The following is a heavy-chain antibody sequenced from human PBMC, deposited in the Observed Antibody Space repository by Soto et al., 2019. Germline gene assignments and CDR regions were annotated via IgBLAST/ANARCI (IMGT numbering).Heavy chain of an antibody. Sequence: ESGGGLVQPGGSLRLSCAASGFSFSAFWMAWVRQAPGKGLEWVASIKPGGGEKYYVESVKGRFTISRDNAENSLYLQINSLRAEDTAVYHCVRYLVRGIPDYWGQGALVTVSS. J-gene: IGHJ4*02. D-gene: IGHD3-10*01. CDR1: GFSFSAFW. CDR3: VRYLVRGIPDY. CDR2: IKPGGGEK. V-gene: IGHV3-7*01.